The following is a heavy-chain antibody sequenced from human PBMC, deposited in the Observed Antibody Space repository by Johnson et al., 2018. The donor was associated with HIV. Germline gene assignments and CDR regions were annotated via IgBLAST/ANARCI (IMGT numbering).Heavy chain of an antibody. J-gene: IGHJ3*02. Sequence: QVQLVESGGGVVQPGRSLRLSCAASGFTFSSYAMHWVRQAPGKGLEWVAAISYDGSTKDYADSVKGRFTISRDNSKNTLYLQMNSLRADDTAVYYCARLRGAFDIWGQGTMVTVSS. CDR3: ARLRGAFDI. CDR2: ISYDGSTK. CDR1: GFTFSSYA. V-gene: IGHV3-30*04.